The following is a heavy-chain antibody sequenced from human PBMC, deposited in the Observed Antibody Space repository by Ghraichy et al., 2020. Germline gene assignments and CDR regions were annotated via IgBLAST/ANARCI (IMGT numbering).Heavy chain of an antibody. V-gene: IGHV3-48*02. CDR2: ITSSGTTI. D-gene: IGHD2-15*01. J-gene: IGHJ4*02. CDR1: GFTFSSYA. CDR3: AREGGNYCSGGSCSRDFDY. Sequence: LSLTCAASGFTFSSYAMDWVRQAPGKGLEWLTYITSSGTTIYYADSVKGRFTISRDNAKHSLYLQMSSLRDEDTAVYYCAREGGNYCSGGSCSRDFDYWGQGTLVTDSS.